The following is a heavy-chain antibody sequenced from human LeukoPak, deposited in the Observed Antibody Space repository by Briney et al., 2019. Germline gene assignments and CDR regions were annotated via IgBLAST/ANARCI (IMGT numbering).Heavy chain of an antibody. CDR1: GFTVSSNY. D-gene: IGHD3-9*01. V-gene: IGHV3-53*01. CDR2: IYSGGST. CDR3: ARVSPVSYYDILTGYYSGGYFDY. J-gene: IGHJ4*02. Sequence: PGGSLRLSCAASGFTVSSNYMSWVRQAPGEGLEWVSVIYSGGSTYYADSVKGRFTISRDNSKNTLYLQMNSLRAEDTAVYYCARVSPVSYYDILTGYYSGGYFDYWGQGTLVTVSS.